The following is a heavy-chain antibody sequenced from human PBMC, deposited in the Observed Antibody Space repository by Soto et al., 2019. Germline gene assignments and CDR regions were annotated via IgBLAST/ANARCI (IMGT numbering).Heavy chain of an antibody. J-gene: IGHJ5*02. V-gene: IGHV4-39*01. D-gene: IGHD4-17*01. CDR1: GGSIISSNFY. CDR3: ARHVRGAVTMNWFDP. CDR2: VEYGGST. Sequence: QLQESGPGLVKPSETLSLTCTVSGGSIISSNFYWGWIRQPPGKGLEWIGSVEYGGSTYDNPSLKSRVTLSADTSKIQFSLNLTSVTAADTAIYYCARHVRGAVTMNWFDPWGHGTLVTVSS.